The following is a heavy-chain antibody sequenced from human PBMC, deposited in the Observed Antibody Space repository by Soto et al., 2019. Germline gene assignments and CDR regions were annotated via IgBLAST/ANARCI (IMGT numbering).Heavy chain of an antibody. CDR2: MNPSSGRT. V-gene: IGHV1-8*01. D-gene: IGHD3-10*01. CDR1: GYTFTSFD. CDR3: TRSAFGAGVNFDY. J-gene: IGHJ4*02. Sequence: QVQLVQSGAEVKKPGASVKVSCKASGYTFTSFDINWVRQATGQGLEWMGWMNPSSGRTGYVQKFQGRVTMTRDTSINTAYMELSSLTSDDTAVYCCTRSAFGAGVNFDYWGQGTLVTVSS.